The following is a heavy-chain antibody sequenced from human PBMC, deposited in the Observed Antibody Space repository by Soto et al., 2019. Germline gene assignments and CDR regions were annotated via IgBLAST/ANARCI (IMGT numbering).Heavy chain of an antibody. Sequence: GGSLRLSCAASGFTFSSYGMHWVRQAPGKGLEWVAVISYDGSNKYYADSVKGRFTISRDNSKNTLYLQMNSLRAEDTAVYYCAKDRARIAVAAPVDYWGQGTLVTVSS. D-gene: IGHD6-19*01. CDR1: GFTFSSYG. CDR2: ISYDGSNK. V-gene: IGHV3-30*18. J-gene: IGHJ4*02. CDR3: AKDRARIAVAAPVDY.